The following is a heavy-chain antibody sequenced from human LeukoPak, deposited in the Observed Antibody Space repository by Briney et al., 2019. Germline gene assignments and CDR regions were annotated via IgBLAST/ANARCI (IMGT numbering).Heavy chain of an antibody. Sequence: GGSLRLSCAASGFTFSSYWMHWVRQAPGKGLVWVLRINSDGSSTSYADSVKGRFTISRDNAKNTLYLQMNSLRAEDTAVYYCARDGTYSSSTFDYWGQGTLVTVSS. D-gene: IGHD6-6*01. CDR2: INSDGSST. V-gene: IGHV3-74*01. CDR3: ARDGTYSSSTFDY. CDR1: GFTFSSYW. J-gene: IGHJ4*02.